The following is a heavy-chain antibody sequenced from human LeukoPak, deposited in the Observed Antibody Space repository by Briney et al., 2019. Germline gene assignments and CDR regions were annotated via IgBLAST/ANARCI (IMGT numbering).Heavy chain of an antibody. J-gene: IGHJ4*02. V-gene: IGHV4-34*01. D-gene: IGHD3-16*02. CDR1: GGSFSGYY. CDR3: ARTKPIYDYGWGSYRYRGFDY. CDR2: INHSGST. Sequence: SETLSLTCAVYGGSFSGYYWSWIRQPPGKGLEWIGEINHSGSTNFNPSLKSRVTISVDTSKNQFSLKLSSVTAADTAVYYCARTKPIYDYGWGSYRYRGFDYWGQGTLVTVSS.